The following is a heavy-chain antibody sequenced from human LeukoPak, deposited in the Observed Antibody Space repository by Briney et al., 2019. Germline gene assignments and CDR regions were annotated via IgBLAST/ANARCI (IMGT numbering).Heavy chain of an antibody. D-gene: IGHD4-17*01. CDR3: ARTTTVPTPSYYYYYYMDV. CDR2: ISAYNGNA. J-gene: IGHJ6*03. V-gene: IGHV1-18*01. CDR1: GYTFTSYG. Sequence: ASVKVSCKASGYTFTSYGISWVRQAPGQGLEWMGWISAYNGNANYAQKLQGRATMTTDTSTSTAYMELRSLRSDDTAVYYCARTTTVPTPSYYYYYYMDVWGKGTTVTISS.